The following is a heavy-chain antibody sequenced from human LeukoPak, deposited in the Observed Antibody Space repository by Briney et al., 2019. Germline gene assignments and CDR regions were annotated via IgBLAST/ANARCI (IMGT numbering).Heavy chain of an antibody. CDR3: AREVGYFDY. CDR2: ISSSGSTI. CDR1: GFIFNNYG. Sequence: GGSLRLSCAASGFIFNNYGLIWVRQAPGKGLEWVSYISSSGSTIYYADSVKGRFTISRDNAKNSLYLQMNSLRAEDTAVYYCAREVGYFDYWGQGTLVTVSS. J-gene: IGHJ4*02. V-gene: IGHV3-48*04.